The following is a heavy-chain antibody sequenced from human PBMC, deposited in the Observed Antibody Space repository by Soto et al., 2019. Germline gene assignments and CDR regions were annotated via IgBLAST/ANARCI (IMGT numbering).Heavy chain of an antibody. D-gene: IGHD3-22*01. V-gene: IGHV2-5*01. J-gene: IGHJ4*02. CDR3: ALKYYDSSGQYYFDY. Sequence: QITLKESGPTLVKPTQTLTLTCTFSGFSLSTSGVGVGWIRQPPGKALEWLALIYWNDDKRYSPSLKSRLTITKDTSKNQVVLTMTNMDPVDTATYYCALKYYDSSGQYYFDYWGQGTLVTVSS. CDR2: IYWNDDK. CDR1: GFSLSTSGVG.